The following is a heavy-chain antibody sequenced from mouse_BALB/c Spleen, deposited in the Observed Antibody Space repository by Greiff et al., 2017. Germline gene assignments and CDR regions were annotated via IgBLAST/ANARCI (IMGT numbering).Heavy chain of an antibody. CDR2: INPSSGYT. V-gene: IGHV1-4*02. Sequence: QVQLQQSAAELARPGASVKMSCKASGYTFTSYTMHWVKQRPGQGLEWIGYINPSSGYTEYNQKFKDKTTLTADKSSSTAYMQLSSLTSEDSAVYYCARETYYGSSYVAWFAYWGQGTLVTVSA. CDR3: ARETYYGSSYVAWFAY. J-gene: IGHJ3*01. CDR1: GYTFTSYT. D-gene: IGHD1-1*01.